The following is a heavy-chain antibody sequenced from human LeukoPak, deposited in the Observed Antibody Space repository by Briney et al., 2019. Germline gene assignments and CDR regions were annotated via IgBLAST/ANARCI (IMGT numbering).Heavy chain of an antibody. CDR3: ARAYDYYDSSGYDAFDI. Sequence: PGGSLRLSCAASGFTFSSYWMHWVRQAPGKGLVWVSRINSDGSSTSYADSVKGRFTISRDNAKNTLYLQMNSLRAEDTAVYYCARAYDYYDSSGYDAFDIWGQGTMVTVSS. D-gene: IGHD3-22*01. J-gene: IGHJ3*02. CDR1: GFTFSSYW. CDR2: INSDGSST. V-gene: IGHV3-74*01.